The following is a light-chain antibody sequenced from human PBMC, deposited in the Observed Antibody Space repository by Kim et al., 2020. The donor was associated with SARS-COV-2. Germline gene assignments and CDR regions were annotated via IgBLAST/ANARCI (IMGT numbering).Light chain of an antibody. CDR1: NSNIGSNN. Sequence: QSVLTQAPSASGTPGQRVTISCSGSNSNIGSNNVNWYQQFPGTAPKLLIYSTDQRSSGVPDRFSGSKSGASASLAISGLQSEDGADYYCAAWDASLNGPVFGGGTQLTVL. CDR2: STD. J-gene: IGLJ3*02. CDR3: AAWDASLNGPV. V-gene: IGLV1-44*01.